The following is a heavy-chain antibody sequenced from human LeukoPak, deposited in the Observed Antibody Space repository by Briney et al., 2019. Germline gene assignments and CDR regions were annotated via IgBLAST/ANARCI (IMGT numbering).Heavy chain of an antibody. CDR3: ARRTGREGDYYFDY. V-gene: IGHV4-59*08. D-gene: IGHD2-21*02. J-gene: IGHJ4*02. CDR2: IYYSGST. Sequence: PSETLSLTCTVSGGSISSYYWSWIRQPPGKGLEWIGYIYYSGSTNYNPSLKSRVTISVDTSKNQFSLKLSSVTAADTAVYYCARRTGREGDYYFDYWGQGTLVTVSS. CDR1: GGSISSYY.